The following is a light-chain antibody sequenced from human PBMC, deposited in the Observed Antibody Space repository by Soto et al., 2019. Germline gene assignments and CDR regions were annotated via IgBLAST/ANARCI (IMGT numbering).Light chain of an antibody. V-gene: IGLV2-14*01. CDR1: SSDVGGYNY. CDR3: SSYTSSSTKV. Sequence: LPQPASVSGSPGQSITISCTGTSSDVGGYNYVSWYQQHPGKAPKLMIYEVSNRPSGVSNRFSGSKSGNTASLTISGLQAEDEADYYCSSYTSSSTKVFGTGTKLTVL. CDR2: EVS. J-gene: IGLJ1*01.